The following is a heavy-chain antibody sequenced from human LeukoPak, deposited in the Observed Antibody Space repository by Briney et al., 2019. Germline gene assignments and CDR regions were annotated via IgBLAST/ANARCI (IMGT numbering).Heavy chain of an antibody. J-gene: IGHJ4*02. V-gene: IGHV3-30*03. Sequence: PGRSLRLSCAASGFSFTSYGMHWVRQAPGKGLGWVSFISFDGSIKYYGVSVKGRFTISTDDSKNTLYLHMNSLRTEDTAVYFCAVPHGDFVYWGQGMLVTVSS. CDR3: AVPHGDFVY. CDR2: ISFDGSIK. CDR1: GFSFTSYG. D-gene: IGHD4-17*01.